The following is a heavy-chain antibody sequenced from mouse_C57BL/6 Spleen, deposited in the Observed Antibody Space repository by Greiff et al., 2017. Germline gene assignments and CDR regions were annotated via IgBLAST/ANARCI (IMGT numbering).Heavy chain of an antibody. D-gene: IGHD1-1*01. V-gene: IGHV5-4*01. Sequence: EVHLVESGGGLVKPGGSLKLSCAASGFTFSSYAMSWVRQTPEKRLEWVATISDGGSYTYYPDNVKGRFTISRDNAKNNLYLQMSHLKSEDTAMYYCARDLGSSYWYFDVWGTGTTVTVSS. CDR3: ARDLGSSYWYFDV. CDR1: GFTFSSYA. J-gene: IGHJ1*03. CDR2: ISDGGSYT.